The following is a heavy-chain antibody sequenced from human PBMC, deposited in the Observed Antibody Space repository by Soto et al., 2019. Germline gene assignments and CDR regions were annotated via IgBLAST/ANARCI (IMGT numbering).Heavy chain of an antibody. J-gene: IGHJ6*02. CDR2: ISSSGSTI. V-gene: IGHV3-48*03. Sequence: EVQLVESGGGLVQPGGSLRLSCAASGFTFSSYELNWVRQAPGKGLEWVSYISSSGSTIYYADSVKRRFTISRDTAKNSLWLKMNSLRAEDTAVYYCARARTITMVRGARVGMAVWCQGATVAVS. CDR1: GFTFSSYE. CDR3: ARARTITMVRGARVGMAV. D-gene: IGHD3-10*01.